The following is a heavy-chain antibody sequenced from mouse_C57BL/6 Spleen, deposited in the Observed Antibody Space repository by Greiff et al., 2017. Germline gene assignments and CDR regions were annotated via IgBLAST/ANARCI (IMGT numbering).Heavy chain of an antibody. V-gene: IGHV5-9-1*02. CDR2: ISSGGDYI. CDR3: TRSDSSGFFAY. D-gene: IGHD3-2*02. CDR1: GFTFSSYA. J-gene: IGHJ3*01. Sequence: EVKLVESGEGLVKPGGSLKLSCAASGFTFSSYAMSWVRQTPEKRLEWVAYISSGGDYIYYADTVKGRFTISRDNATNTLYLQMSSLKSEDTAMYYCTRSDSSGFFAYWGQGTLVTVSA.